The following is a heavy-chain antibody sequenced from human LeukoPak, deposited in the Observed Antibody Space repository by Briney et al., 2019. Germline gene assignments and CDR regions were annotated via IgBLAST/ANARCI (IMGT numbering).Heavy chain of an antibody. V-gene: IGHV3-66*01. Sequence: GGSLRLSCAASGFTVSSNYMSWVRQAPGKGLEWVSVIYSGGSTYYADSVKGRFTISRDNSKNTLYLQMNSLRAEDTAVYYCTRGLGDSSGYYFGYFDYWGQGTLVTVSS. D-gene: IGHD3-22*01. CDR3: TRGLGDSSGYYFGYFDY. CDR2: IYSGGST. CDR1: GFTVSSNY. J-gene: IGHJ4*02.